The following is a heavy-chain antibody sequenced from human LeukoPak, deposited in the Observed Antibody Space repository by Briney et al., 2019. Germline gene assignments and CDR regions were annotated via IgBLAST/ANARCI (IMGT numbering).Heavy chain of an antibody. Sequence: SVKVSCKASGGTFSSYAISWVRQAPGQGLEWMVGIIPIFGTANYAQKFQGRVTITADKSTSTAYMELSSLRSEDTAVYYCARIRLGYCSSTSCLPLGFDPWGQGTLVTVSS. CDR2: IIPIFGTA. D-gene: IGHD2-2*01. CDR3: ARIRLGYCSSTSCLPLGFDP. CDR1: GGTFSSYA. J-gene: IGHJ5*02. V-gene: IGHV1-69*06.